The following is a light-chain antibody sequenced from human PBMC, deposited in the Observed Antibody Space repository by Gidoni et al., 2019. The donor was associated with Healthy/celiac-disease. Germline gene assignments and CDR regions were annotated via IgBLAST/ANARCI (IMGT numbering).Light chain of an antibody. Sequence: IVLTQSPGTLSLSPGERATLSCRASQSVSSSYLAWYQQKPGQAPRLLIYGASSRATGIPDRFSGSGSGTDFTLTISRLEPEDFAVYYCQQYGSSPWTFGQWTKVEIK. CDR2: GAS. V-gene: IGKV3-20*01. CDR1: QSVSSSY. CDR3: QQYGSSPWT. J-gene: IGKJ1*01.